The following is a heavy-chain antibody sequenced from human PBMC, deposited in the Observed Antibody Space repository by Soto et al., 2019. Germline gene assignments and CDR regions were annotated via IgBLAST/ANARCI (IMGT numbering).Heavy chain of an antibody. CDR2: MNPNSGNT. CDR1: GYTFTSYD. CDR3: ARGFLRAVAATPF. Sequence: ASVKVSCKASGYTFTSYDINWVRQATGQGLEWMGWMNPNSGNTGYAQKFQGRVTMTRNTSISTAYIELSSLRSEDTAVYYCARGFLRAVAATPFWGQGTLVTVSS. V-gene: IGHV1-8*01. D-gene: IGHD2-15*01. J-gene: IGHJ4*02.